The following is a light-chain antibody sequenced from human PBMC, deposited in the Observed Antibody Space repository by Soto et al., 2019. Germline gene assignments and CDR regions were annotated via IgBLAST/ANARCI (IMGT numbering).Light chain of an antibody. CDR3: QQYNTWPPLIT. Sequence: EIVRTQSHSTLSVSAGERSTVACMSSQSVSSNLAWYQQKPGQAPRLLIYGASTRATGIPARFSGSESGTEFTLTISSLQSEDFAVYYCQQYNTWPPLITFGQGTRLEIK. CDR1: QSVSSN. V-gene: IGKV3-15*01. CDR2: GAS. J-gene: IGKJ5*01.